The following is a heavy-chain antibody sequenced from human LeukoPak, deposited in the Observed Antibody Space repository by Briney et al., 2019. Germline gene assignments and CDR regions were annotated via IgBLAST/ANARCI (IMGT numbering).Heavy chain of an antibody. V-gene: IGHV1-69*04. Sequence: GASVKVSCKASGGTFSSYAISWVRQAPGQGLEWMGRIIPILGIANYAQKFQGRVTITADKSTSTAYMELSSLRSEDTAVYYCATAGDYDFWSGPPDTLLDYWGQGTLVTVSS. CDR3: ATAGDYDFWSGPPDTLLDY. CDR1: GGTFSSYA. CDR2: IIPILGIA. D-gene: IGHD3-3*01. J-gene: IGHJ4*02.